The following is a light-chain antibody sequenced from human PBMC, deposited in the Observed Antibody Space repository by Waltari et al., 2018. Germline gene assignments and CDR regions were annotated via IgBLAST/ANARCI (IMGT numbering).Light chain of an antibody. J-gene: IGLJ3*02. CDR3: YSATDNNLRV. CDR2: KDG. V-gene: IGLV3-27*01. Sequence: SYELTQPSSVSVSPGQTARITCSGDLLSTKYVRWFPQRPGRAPVLVVYKDGERPSGIPGGFSGSSSGTTVILTISGAQVEDEADYYCYSATDNNLRVFGGGTKLTVL. CDR1: LLSTKY.